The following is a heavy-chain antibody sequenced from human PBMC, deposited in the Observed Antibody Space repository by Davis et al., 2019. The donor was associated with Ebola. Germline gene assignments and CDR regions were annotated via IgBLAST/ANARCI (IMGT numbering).Heavy chain of an antibody. Sequence: PGGSLRLSCEASGFTFSQYGMHWVRQASGRGLEWVAFIAHDGSEELYEDSVKGRFSISRDTSASTLYLQMSSLRVEDTAIYSCAKETARFSSKWFGGFDYWGHGTLVVVSS. V-gene: IGHV3-30*18. D-gene: IGHD3-10*01. CDR1: GFTFSQYG. CDR3: AKETARFSSKWFGGFDY. J-gene: IGHJ5*01. CDR2: IAHDGSEE.